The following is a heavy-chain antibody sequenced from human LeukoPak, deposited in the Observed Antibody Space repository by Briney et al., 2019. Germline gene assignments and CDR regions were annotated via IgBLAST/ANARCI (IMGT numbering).Heavy chain of an antibody. CDR1: GGSISGYY. J-gene: IGHJ4*02. V-gene: IGHV4-59*08. Sequence: SETLSLTRTVSGGSISGYYWSWIRQPPGKGLEYIGHIYYSGSTNYNPSLESRVTILVDTSKNQFSLRLSSVTAADTALYYCARRGYCSGGSCYSFDYWGQGTLVTVSS. CDR3: ARRGYCSGGSCYSFDY. D-gene: IGHD2-15*01. CDR2: IYYSGST.